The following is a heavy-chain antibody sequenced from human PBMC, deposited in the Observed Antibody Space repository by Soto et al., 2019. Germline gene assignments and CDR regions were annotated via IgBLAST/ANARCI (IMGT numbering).Heavy chain of an antibody. Sequence: SETLSLTCTVSGGSISSYYCIWSRHPPGKGLEWIGYIYYSGSTNYNPSLKSRVTISVDTSKNQFSLKLSSVTAADTAVYYCARGGIVGATEFDYWGQGTLVTVSS. CDR2: IYYSGST. J-gene: IGHJ4*02. CDR3: ARGGIVGATEFDY. V-gene: IGHV4-59*01. CDR1: GGSISSYY. D-gene: IGHD1-26*01.